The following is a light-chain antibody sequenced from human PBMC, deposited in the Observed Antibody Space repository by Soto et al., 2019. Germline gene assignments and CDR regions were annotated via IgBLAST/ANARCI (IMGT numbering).Light chain of an antibody. J-gene: IGKJ5*01. V-gene: IGKV1-39*01. Sequence: DIQMSQSPSSLSASVGYRCTITCLAAESISRHLNWYQQKPGRAPDLLIYAASTLQNGVPSRFTGSGSGTEFTLTITGLQLEDFATYYCQQDYSTLATFGQGTRLEIK. CDR2: AAS. CDR1: ESISRH. CDR3: QQDYSTLAT.